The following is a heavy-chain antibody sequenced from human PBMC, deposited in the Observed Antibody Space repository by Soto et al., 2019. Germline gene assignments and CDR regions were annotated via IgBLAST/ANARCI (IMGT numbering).Heavy chain of an antibody. CDR1: GYTFTSYY. J-gene: IGHJ6*02. CDR3: AREPPYYFSSGYGYYGMGV. D-gene: IGHD3-3*01. V-gene: IGHV1-46*01. Sequence: ASVKVSCKASGYTFTSYYMHWVRQAPGQGLEWMGIINPSGGSTSYAQKFQGRVTMTRDTSTSTVYMELSSLRSEDTAVYYCAREPPYYFSSGYGYYGMGVWGQGTTVTVSS. CDR2: INPSGGST.